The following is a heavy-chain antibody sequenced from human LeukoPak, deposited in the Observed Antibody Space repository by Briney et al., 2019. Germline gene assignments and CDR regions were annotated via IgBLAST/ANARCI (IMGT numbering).Heavy chain of an antibody. J-gene: IGHJ6*02. D-gene: IGHD3-10*01. CDR2: ISAYNGNT. Sequence: ASVKVSCKASGYTFTSYGISWVRQAPGQGLEWMGWISAYNGNTNYAQKLQGRVTMTTDKSTSTAYMELSSLRSGDTAVYYCARDHKVRGVTAYLYGMDVWGQGTTVTVSS. CDR1: GYTFTSYG. CDR3: ARDHKVRGVTAYLYGMDV. V-gene: IGHV1-18*01.